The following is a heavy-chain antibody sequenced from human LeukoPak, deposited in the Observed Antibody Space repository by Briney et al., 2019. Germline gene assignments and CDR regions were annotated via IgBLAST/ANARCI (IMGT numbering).Heavy chain of an antibody. CDR3: ARRFARNWYFDL. D-gene: IGHD3-16*01. CDR1: NGSISRYY. Sequence: SETLSLTCTVSNGSISRYYWIWIRQPPGNGLEWIGSIYYSGTTKYHPSLKSRVAISVDTSKEQFSLMLTSVTAADTAIYYCARRFARNWYFDLWGRGTLVTVSS. CDR2: IYYSGTT. J-gene: IGHJ2*01. V-gene: IGHV4-59*08.